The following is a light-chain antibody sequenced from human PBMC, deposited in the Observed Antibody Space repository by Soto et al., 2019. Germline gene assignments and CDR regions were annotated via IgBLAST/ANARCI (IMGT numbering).Light chain of an antibody. V-gene: IGLV2-14*03. CDR2: DVD. Sequence: QSALTQPASVSGSPGQSIPISCTGTSSDVGGYNYVSWYQHHPGKAPQLIIYDVDNRPSGVSNRFSGSKSGNTASLTISGLQAEDEADYYCSSYTSSSTRVFGTGTKVTVL. CDR3: SSYTSSSTRV. J-gene: IGLJ1*01. CDR1: SSDVGGYNY.